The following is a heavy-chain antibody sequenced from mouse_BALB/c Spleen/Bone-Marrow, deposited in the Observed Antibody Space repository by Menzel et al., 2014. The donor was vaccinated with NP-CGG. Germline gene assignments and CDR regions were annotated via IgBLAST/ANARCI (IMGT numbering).Heavy chain of an antibody. J-gene: IGHJ4*01. D-gene: IGHD2-10*02. CDR3: TRQYGNYYAMDY. Sequence: QVQLQQSGAELVRPGASVKVSCKASGYTFTSYWINWVKQRPGQGLEWIGNIYPSDSYTNYNQNFKDKATLTVDKSSSTAYMRLRSPTSEDSAVYYGTRQYGNYYAMDYWGQGTSVTVSS. CDR2: IYPSDSYT. V-gene: IGHV1-69*02. CDR1: GYTFTSYW.